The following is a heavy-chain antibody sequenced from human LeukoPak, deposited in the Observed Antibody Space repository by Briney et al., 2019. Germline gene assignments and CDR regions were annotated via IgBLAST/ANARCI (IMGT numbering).Heavy chain of an antibody. V-gene: IGHV3-9*01. CDR1: GFTFDDYA. J-gene: IGHJ4*02. CDR3: AKVGIVATIYYYFDY. CDR2: ISWNSGSI. D-gene: IGHD5-12*01. Sequence: GGSLRLSCAASGFTFDDYAMHWVRQAPGKGLEWVSGISWNSGSIGYADSVKGRFTISSDNAKNSLYLQMNSLRAEDTALYYCAKVGIVATIYYYFDYWGQGTLVTVSS.